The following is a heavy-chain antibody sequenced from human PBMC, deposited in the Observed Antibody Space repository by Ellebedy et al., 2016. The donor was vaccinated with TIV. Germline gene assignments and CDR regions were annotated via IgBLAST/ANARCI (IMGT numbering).Heavy chain of an antibody. V-gene: IGHV3-30*02. Sequence: PGGSLRLSCAASGFTFTKYGMHWVRQAPGKGLEWAASVNSDESNKYYADSVKGRFTISRDNSKNTVYLQMKSLTLEDTAVYYCAKGLGSDWAFEYWGQGALVTVSS. CDR2: VNSDESNK. D-gene: IGHD6-19*01. J-gene: IGHJ4*02. CDR3: AKGLGSDWAFEY. CDR1: GFTFTKYG.